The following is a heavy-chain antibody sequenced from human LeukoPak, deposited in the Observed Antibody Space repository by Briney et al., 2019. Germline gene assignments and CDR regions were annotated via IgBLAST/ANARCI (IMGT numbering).Heavy chain of an antibody. CDR1: GFTFSTYG. J-gene: IGHJ4*02. CDR3: ARGTVTTLLWDY. CDR2: ISYDGSNK. V-gene: IGHV3-30*03. Sequence: GGSLRLSCAASGFTFSTYGMHWVRQAPGKGLEWVAVISYDGSNKYYADSVKGRFTFSRDNAKNSLYLQMNSLRAEDTAVYYCARGTVTTLLWDYWGQGTLVTVSS. D-gene: IGHD4-11*01.